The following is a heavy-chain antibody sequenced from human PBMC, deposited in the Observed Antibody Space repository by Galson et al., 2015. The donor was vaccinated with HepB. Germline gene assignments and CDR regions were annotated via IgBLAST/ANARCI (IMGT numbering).Heavy chain of an antibody. J-gene: IGHJ3*02. Sequence: ETLSLTCSVSGGSVTSFYWNWIRQPPGKGLEWIGYIYYTGATNSNPSLKSRVTMSVDTSKNQFSLNLSSVTAADTAIYYCARRSPTVPAFDIWGLGIMVTVS. V-gene: IGHV4-59*08. CDR2: IYYTGAT. CDR1: GGSVTSFY. CDR3: ARRSPTVPAFDI. D-gene: IGHD4-11*01.